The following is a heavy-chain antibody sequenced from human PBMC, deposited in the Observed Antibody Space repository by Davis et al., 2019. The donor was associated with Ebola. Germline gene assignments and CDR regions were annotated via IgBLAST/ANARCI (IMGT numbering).Heavy chain of an antibody. CDR1: GYTFTGYY. V-gene: IGHV1-2*04. D-gene: IGHD1-26*01. CDR3: AREGRYSGSYPLDY. CDR2: INPNSGGT. J-gene: IGHJ4*02. Sequence: AASVKVSCKASGYTFTGYYMHWVRQAPGQGLKWMGWINPNSGGTNYAQKFQGWVTMTRDTSISTAYMELSRLRSDDTAVYYCAREGRYSGSYPLDYWGQGTLVTVSS.